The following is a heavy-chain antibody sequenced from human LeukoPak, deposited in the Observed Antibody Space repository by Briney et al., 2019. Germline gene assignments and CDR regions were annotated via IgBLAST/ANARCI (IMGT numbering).Heavy chain of an antibody. CDR2: IYTSGGT. Sequence: PSETLSLTCTVSGGSISSYYWSWIRQPAGKGLEWIGRIYTSGGTNYNPSLKSRVTMSVDTSKNQFSLKLSSVTAADTAVYYCARDRGEPRIHYDFWSGEPSAAYFDYWGQGTLVTVSS. CDR3: ARDRGEPRIHYDFWSGEPSAAYFDY. D-gene: IGHD3-3*01. V-gene: IGHV4-4*07. J-gene: IGHJ4*02. CDR1: GGSISSYY.